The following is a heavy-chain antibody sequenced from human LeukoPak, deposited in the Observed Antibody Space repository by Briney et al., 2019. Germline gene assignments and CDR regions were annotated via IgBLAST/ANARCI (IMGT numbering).Heavy chain of an antibody. D-gene: IGHD3-10*01. CDR3: ARDGRVRGVIIHAWFDP. J-gene: IGHJ5*02. CDR1: GGSISSSSHY. Sequence: SETLSLICTVSGGSISSSSHYWGWVRQPPGKGLEWIGSIYYSGSTYYNPSLKSRVTISVDTSKNQFSLKLSSVTAADTAVYYCARDGRVRGVIIHAWFDPWGQGTLVTVSS. CDR2: IYYSGST. V-gene: IGHV4-39*02.